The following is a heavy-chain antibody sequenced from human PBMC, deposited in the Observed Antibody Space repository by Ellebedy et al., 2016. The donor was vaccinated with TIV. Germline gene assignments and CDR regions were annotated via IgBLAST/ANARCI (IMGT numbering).Heavy chain of an antibody. V-gene: IGHV4-34*01. D-gene: IGHD2-2*02. CDR2: INHSGST. J-gene: IGHJ6*03. CDR1: GGSFSGYY. Sequence: SETLSLTXAVYGGSFSGYYWSWIRQPPGKGLEWIGEINHSGSTNYNPSLKSRVTISVDTSKNQFSLKLSSVTAADTAVYYCARKYCSSTSCYRYYYYYMDVWGKGTTVTVSS. CDR3: ARKYCSSTSCYRYYYYYMDV.